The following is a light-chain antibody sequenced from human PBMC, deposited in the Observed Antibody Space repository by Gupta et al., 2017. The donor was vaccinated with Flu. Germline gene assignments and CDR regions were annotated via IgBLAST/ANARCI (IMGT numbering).Light chain of an antibody. J-gene: IGLJ1*01. V-gene: IGLV2-8*01. CDR1: SSDVGGYDY. CDR2: EVS. Sequence: QSAVTQPPSASGPPGQSATYSCPGTSSDVGGYDYVSGYQQHPGKAPKVMIYEVSQRPSGVPDRFSGSKSGNSASLTVSGLQAEDEADYYCSSYAGNTYVFGTGTKVTVL. CDR3: SSYAGNTYV.